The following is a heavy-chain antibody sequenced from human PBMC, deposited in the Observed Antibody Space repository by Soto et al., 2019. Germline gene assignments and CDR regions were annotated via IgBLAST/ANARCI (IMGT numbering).Heavy chain of an antibody. CDR1: GGSVRGYY. CDR2: INDSGST. D-gene: IGHD1-1*01. Sequence: SETLSLTCAVYGGSVRGYYWSWIRQPPGKGLEWIGEINDSGSTKYNPSLKSRVTISVDTSKNQFSLKLSSVTAADTAVYYCAISGRYQGNFDYWGQGTLVTVSS. J-gene: IGHJ4*02. V-gene: IGHV4-34*01. CDR3: AISGRYQGNFDY.